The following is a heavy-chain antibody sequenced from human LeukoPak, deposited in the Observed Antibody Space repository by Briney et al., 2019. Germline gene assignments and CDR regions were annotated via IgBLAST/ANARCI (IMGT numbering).Heavy chain of an antibody. D-gene: IGHD3-10*01. CDR1: GGSISSSTYY. CDR3: ARFNYGSGSAYYFDY. CDR2: IYYSGST. V-gene: IGHV4-39*07. J-gene: IGHJ4*02. Sequence: SENLSRNCTVSGGSISSSTYYWGWIRQPPGKGLEWIGSIYYSGSTYYNPSLKSRVTISVDTSKNQFSLKVSSVTAADTAVYYCARFNYGSGSAYYFDYWGQGTLVTVSS.